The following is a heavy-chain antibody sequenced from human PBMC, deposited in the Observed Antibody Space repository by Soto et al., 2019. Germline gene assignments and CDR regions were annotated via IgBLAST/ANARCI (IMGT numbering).Heavy chain of an antibody. J-gene: IGHJ6*02. CDR1: GFTFSSCA. CDR2: IIDSGAST. CDR3: AKGRSYYYYYGVDV. Sequence: GGSLRLSCGASGFTFSSCAMGWVRQAPGKGLEWVSDIIDSGASTYYADSVQGRFTISRDNSKSTLYLQMNSLRAEDTALYYCAKGRSYYYYYGVDVWGQGTTVTVSS. V-gene: IGHV3-23*01.